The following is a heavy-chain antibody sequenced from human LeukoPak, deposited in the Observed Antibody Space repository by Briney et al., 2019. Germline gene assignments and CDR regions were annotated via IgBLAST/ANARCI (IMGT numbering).Heavy chain of an antibody. D-gene: IGHD1-26*01. CDR3: AKPTRGSGSYQLDY. V-gene: IGHV3-23*01. CDR2: ISVSGFDT. Sequence: GGSLRLSCTASGFTFSSYVMTWVRQVPGKGLEWVSGISVSGFDTFYADSVKGRFTISRDNSKNTLYLQMNSLRAEDTAVYYCAKPTRGSGSYQLDYWGQGTLVTVSS. CDR1: GFTFSSYV. J-gene: IGHJ4*02.